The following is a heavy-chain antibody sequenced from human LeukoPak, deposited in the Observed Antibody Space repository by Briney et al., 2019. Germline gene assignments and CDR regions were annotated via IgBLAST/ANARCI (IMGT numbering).Heavy chain of an antibody. V-gene: IGHV3-7*01. J-gene: IGHJ4*02. CDR3: AIRGSPMVRNY. CDR2: IKQDGSEK. CDR1: GFTFSTYW. D-gene: IGHD3-10*01. Sequence: GGSLRLSCAASGFTFSTYWMTWVRQAPGKGLEWVANIKQDGSEKYYVGSVEGRFTISRDNAKNSLYLQMNSLRAEDTAVYYCAIRGSPMVRNYWGQGTLVTVSS.